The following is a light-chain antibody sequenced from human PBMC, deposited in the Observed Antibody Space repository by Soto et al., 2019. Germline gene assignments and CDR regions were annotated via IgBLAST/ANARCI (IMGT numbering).Light chain of an antibody. CDR3: SSYTSSSTYV. J-gene: IGLJ1*01. Sequence: QSALTQPASVSGSPGQSIAISCTGTSSDVGYYNYVSWYQQHPGKAPKVMIYDVNNRPSGVSDRFSGSKSGNTASLTISGLQAEDEADYYCSSYTSSSTYVFGTGTKVNVL. CDR1: SSDVGYYNY. V-gene: IGLV2-14*01. CDR2: DVN.